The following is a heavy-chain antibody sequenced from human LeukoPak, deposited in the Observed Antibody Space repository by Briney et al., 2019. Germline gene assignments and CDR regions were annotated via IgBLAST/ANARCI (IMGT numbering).Heavy chain of an antibody. V-gene: IGHV3-23*01. CDR2: ISGSGGST. D-gene: IGHD6-13*01. CDR3: AKKMPGTIAAAVDC. Sequence: PGGSLRLSCAASGFTFSSCAMNWVRQAPGKGLEWVSSISGSGGSTYYADSVKGRFTISRDNSKNTLYVQMNNLRAEDTAVYYCAKKMPGTIAAAVDCWGQGTLVTVSS. J-gene: IGHJ4*02. CDR1: GFTFSSCA.